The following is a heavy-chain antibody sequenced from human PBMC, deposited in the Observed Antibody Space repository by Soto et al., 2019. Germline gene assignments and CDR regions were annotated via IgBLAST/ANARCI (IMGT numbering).Heavy chain of an antibody. CDR1: GGTFSSYA. CDR3: AREHRGQNYYDSSGYYYAAFDI. J-gene: IGHJ3*02. CDR2: IIPIFGTA. Sequence: SVNVSCKASGGTFSSYAISWVRQAPGQGLEWMGGIIPIFGTANYAQKFQGRVTITADESTSTAYMELSSLRSEDTAVYYCAREHRGQNYYDSSGYYYAAFDIWGQGTMVTVSS. D-gene: IGHD3-22*01. V-gene: IGHV1-69*13.